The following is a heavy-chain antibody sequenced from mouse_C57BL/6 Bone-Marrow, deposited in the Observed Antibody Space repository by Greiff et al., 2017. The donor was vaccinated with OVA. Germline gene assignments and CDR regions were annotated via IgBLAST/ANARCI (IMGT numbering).Heavy chain of an antibody. J-gene: IGHJ3*01. CDR3: ARELGAWFAY. CDR1: GYSITSGYY. V-gene: IGHV3-6*01. Sequence: EVQRVESGPGLVKPSQSLSLTCSVTGYSITSGYYWNWIRQFPGNKLEWMGYISYDGSNNYNPSLKNRISITRDTSKNQFFLKLNSVTTEDTATYYCARELGAWFAYWGQGTLVTVSA. D-gene: IGHD4-1*01. CDR2: ISYDGSN.